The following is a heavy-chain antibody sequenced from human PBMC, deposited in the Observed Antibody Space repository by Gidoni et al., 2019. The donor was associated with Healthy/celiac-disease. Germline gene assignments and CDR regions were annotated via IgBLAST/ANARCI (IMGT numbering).Heavy chain of an antibody. J-gene: IGHJ4*02. CDR1: GGSISSGCYY. Sequence: QVQLQESGPGLVKPSQTLSLTCTVSGGSISSGCYYWSWIRQHPGKGLEWIGYIYYSGSTYYNPSLKSRVTISVDTSKNQFSLKLSSVTAADTAVYYCARAHQGDIVVVVAVYFDYWGQGTLVTVSS. D-gene: IGHD2-15*01. V-gene: IGHV4-31*03. CDR2: IYYSGST. CDR3: ARAHQGDIVVVVAVYFDY.